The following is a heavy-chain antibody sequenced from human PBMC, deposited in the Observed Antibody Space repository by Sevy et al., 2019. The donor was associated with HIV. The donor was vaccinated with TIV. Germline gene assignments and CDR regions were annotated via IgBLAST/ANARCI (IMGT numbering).Heavy chain of an antibody. CDR3: AREGCTKPHDY. J-gene: IGHJ4*02. Sequence: GGSLRLSCVASGFTFSKYSMSWVRQPPGKGLEWVSTLSSGCGEINYADSVKGRFTISRDNSKSSVYLQMNNLRPEDTAVYYCAREGCTKPHDYWGQGTLVTVSS. CDR2: LSSGCGEI. CDR1: GFTFSKYS. D-gene: IGHD2-8*01. V-gene: IGHV3-23*01.